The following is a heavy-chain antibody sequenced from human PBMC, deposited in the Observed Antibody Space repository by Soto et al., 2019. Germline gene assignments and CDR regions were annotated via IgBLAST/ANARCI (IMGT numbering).Heavy chain of an antibody. D-gene: IGHD5-18*01. J-gene: IGHJ4*02. CDR2: ILPIFGRT. Sequence: QVQLVQSGAEVKKPGSSVKVTCKASGAIFSSNAIRWVRQAPGHGREWMGGILPIFGRTNYAQKFQGRVTITADESTRTAYMELSSLNSDYTAVDYCATGGRGDRYAPRLDFEYWGQGTLVTVSS. CDR3: ATGGRGDRYAPRLDFEY. V-gene: IGHV1-69*01. CDR1: GAIFSSNA.